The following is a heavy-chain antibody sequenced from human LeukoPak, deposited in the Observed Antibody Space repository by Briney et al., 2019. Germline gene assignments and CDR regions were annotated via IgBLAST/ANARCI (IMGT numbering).Heavy chain of an antibody. Sequence: GESLRLSCATSGFSFNRRGMDWVRHPPGKGLEWVSYISPRSETIYYAESVKGRFTVSRDDSKDSLYLQMHTLRAEDTAVYYCARIDGPTVFTYYMDLWGKGTTVTVAS. CDR1: GFSFNRRG. CDR2: ISPRSETI. J-gene: IGHJ6*03. V-gene: IGHV3-48*04. D-gene: IGHD3-16*01. CDR3: ARIDGPTVFTYYMDL.